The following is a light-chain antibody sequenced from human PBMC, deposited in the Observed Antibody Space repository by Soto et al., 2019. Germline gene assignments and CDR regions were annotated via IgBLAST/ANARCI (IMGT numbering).Light chain of an antibody. Sequence: QSALTQPASASGTPGQRVTISCSGSSSNIGSNYVYWYQQLPGTAPKLLIYRNNQRPSGVPDRFSGSKSGTSASLAISGLRSEDEADYYCAAWDDSLSGEVFGGGTKLTVL. CDR1: SSNIGSNY. J-gene: IGLJ2*01. CDR3: AAWDDSLSGEV. V-gene: IGLV1-47*01. CDR2: RNN.